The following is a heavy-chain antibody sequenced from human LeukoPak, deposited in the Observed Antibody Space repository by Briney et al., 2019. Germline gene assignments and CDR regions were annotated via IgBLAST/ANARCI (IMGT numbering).Heavy chain of an antibody. CDR2: INPNSGGT. D-gene: IGHD2-15*01. CDR3: ARGYCSGSTCYLVENWLDP. J-gene: IGHJ5*02. V-gene: IGHV1-2*06. Sequence: GASVKVSCKASGYTLTAYYIYWVRQAPGQGLEWMGRINPNSGGTDYAQNFQGRVTMTRDTSISTAYMELSRLRSDDTAVYYCARGYCSGSTCYLVENWLDPWGQGTLVTVSS. CDR1: GYTLTAYY.